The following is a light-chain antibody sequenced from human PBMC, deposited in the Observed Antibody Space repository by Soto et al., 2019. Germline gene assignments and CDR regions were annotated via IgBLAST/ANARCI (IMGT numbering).Light chain of an antibody. V-gene: IGKV3-15*01. CDR2: GIS. J-gene: IGKJ5*01. Sequence: EIVMTQSPATLSVSPVESATLSCRASQSVNSNYLAWYQQHPGQPPRLLIYGISTRATGIPARFSGSGSGTEFSLTISSLQSEDFAVYYCQQYSKWPITFGQGTRLEIK. CDR3: QQYSKWPIT. CDR1: QSVNSN.